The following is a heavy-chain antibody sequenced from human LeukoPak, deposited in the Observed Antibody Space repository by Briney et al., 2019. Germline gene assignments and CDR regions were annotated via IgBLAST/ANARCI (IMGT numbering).Heavy chain of an antibody. Sequence: GGSLRLSCAASGFTFSRYEMNWVRQAPGKGLEWVSYISSSGITIYYADSVKGRFTFSRDNAKNSLYLQMNSLRVEDTAVYYCARHAYDSSAYYDFDYWGQGTLVTVSS. CDR3: ARHAYDSSAYYDFDY. D-gene: IGHD3-22*01. CDR1: GFTFSRYE. CDR2: ISSSGITI. J-gene: IGHJ4*02. V-gene: IGHV3-48*03.